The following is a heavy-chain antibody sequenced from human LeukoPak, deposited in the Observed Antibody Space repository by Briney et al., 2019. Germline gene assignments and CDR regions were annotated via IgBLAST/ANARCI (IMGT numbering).Heavy chain of an antibody. CDR2: ISGSGAST. V-gene: IGHV3-23*01. CDR1: GFTFSSYA. Sequence: GGSLRLSCAVSGFTFSSYAMSWVRQAPGKGLEWVSGISGSGASTDYANSVKGRFTISRDNAKNSLYLQMNSLRAEDTAFYYCTKDIWDYYGSVSYTYGMDVWGQGTTVTVSS. CDR3: TKDIWDYYGSVSYTYGMDV. D-gene: IGHD3-10*01. J-gene: IGHJ6*02.